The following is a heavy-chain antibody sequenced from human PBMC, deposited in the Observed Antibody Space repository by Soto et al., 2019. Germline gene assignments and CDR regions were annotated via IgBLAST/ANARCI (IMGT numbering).Heavy chain of an antibody. Sequence: XGSLRLSCAAAGFTFSNYYMSWIRQAPGKGLEWVSYISSSGSTIYYADSVKGRFTISRGNAKNSLYLQMSSLRAEDAAVYYCAAPWGAPATSPFDYWGQGTLVTV. CDR2: ISSSGSTI. CDR1: GFTFSNYY. D-gene: IGHD3-16*01. J-gene: IGHJ4*02. V-gene: IGHV3-11*01. CDR3: AAPWGAPATSPFDY.